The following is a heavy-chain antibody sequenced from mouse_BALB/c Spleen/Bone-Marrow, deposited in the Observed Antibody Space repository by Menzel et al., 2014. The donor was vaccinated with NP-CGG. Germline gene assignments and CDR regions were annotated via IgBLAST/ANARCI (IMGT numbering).Heavy chain of an antibody. CDR3: ARHGFYYAMDY. CDR2: INSDGGIT. J-gene: IGHJ4*01. V-gene: IGHV5-2*01. Sequence: DVKLQESGGGLVQPGESLKLSCESNEYEFXSHDMSWVRKTPEKRLELVAAINSDGGITNYPDTMERRFTISRDNTKKTLYLQMSSLRSEDTALYYCARHGFYYAMDYWGQGTSVTVSS. CDR1: EYEFXSHD.